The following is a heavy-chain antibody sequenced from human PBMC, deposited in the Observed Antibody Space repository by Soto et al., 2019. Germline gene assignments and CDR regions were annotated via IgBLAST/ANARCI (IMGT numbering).Heavy chain of an antibody. J-gene: IGHJ6*02. CDR3: ASQYGGSGSSSRVVYYYYGMDV. CDR1: GGTFSSYA. Sequence: QVQLVQSGAEVKKPGSSVKVSCKASGGTFSSYAISWVRQAPGQGLEWMGGIIPIFGTADYAQKFQGRVPITADESTSTAYMELSSLRSEDTAVYCCASQYGGSGSSSRVVYYYYGMDVWGQGTTVTVSS. CDR2: IIPIFGTA. D-gene: IGHD3-10*01. V-gene: IGHV1-69*12.